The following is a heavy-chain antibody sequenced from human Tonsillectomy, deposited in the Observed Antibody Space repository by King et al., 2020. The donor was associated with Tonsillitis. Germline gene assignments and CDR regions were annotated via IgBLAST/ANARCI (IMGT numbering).Heavy chain of an antibody. V-gene: IGHV3-30*18. D-gene: IGHD1-26*01. CDR2: ISYDGSNK. Sequence: HVQLVESGGGVVQPERSLRLSCAASGFTFSNYGMHWVRQAPGKGLEWVAGISYDGSNKYYADSVKGRFTISRDNSKNTLYLQMNSLRAEDTAVYYCAKDREEWELPGDYWGQGTLVTVSS. J-gene: IGHJ4*02. CDR1: GFTFSNYG. CDR3: AKDREEWELPGDY.